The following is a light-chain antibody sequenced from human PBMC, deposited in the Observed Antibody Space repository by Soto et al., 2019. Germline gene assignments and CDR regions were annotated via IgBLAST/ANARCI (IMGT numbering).Light chain of an antibody. J-gene: IGLJ2*01. CDR2: DVS. V-gene: IGLV2-14*01. CDR1: SSDVGGYNY. Sequence: QSVLTQPASVSGSPGQSITISCTGTSSDVGGYNYVSCYQQHPGKAPKLMIYDVSKRPSGVSNRFSGSKSGNTASLTISGLQAEDEDDYYCTSYTISSPVVFGGGTKLTVL. CDR3: TSYTISSPVV.